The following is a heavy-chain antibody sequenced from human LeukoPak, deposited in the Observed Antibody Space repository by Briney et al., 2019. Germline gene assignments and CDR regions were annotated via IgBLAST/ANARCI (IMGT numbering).Heavy chain of an antibody. Sequence: GGSLRLSCAASGFTFSSYWMSWVRQAPGKGLEWVANIKQDGSEKYYVDSVKGRFTISRDNAKNSLYLQMNSLRAEDTAVYYCARDRRDRGYSSGWYNYYYYMDVWGKGTTVTVSS. V-gene: IGHV3-7*01. CDR3: ARDRRDRGYSSGWYNYYYYMDV. CDR1: GFTFSSYW. D-gene: IGHD6-19*01. J-gene: IGHJ6*03. CDR2: IKQDGSEK.